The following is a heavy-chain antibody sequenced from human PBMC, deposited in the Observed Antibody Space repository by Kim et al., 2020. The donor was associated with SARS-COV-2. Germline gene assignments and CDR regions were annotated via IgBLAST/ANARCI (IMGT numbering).Heavy chain of an antibody. D-gene: IGHD2-15*01. CDR3: AREGGVVVAATPGNWFDP. CDR1: GYTFTSYY. V-gene: IGHV1-46*01. CDR2: INPSGGST. J-gene: IGHJ5*02. Sequence: ASVKVSCKASGYTFTSYYMHWVRQAPGQGLEWMGIINPSGGSTSYAQKFQGRVTMTRDTSTSTVYMELSSLRSEDTAVYYCAREGGVVVAATPGNWFDPWGQGTLVTVSS.